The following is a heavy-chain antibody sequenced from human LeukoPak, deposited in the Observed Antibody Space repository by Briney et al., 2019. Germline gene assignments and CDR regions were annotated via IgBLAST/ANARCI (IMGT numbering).Heavy chain of an antibody. V-gene: IGHV4-4*07. J-gene: IGHJ4*02. CDR3: ARDKRLSSAWYEYYFDS. CDR1: GGSISGYY. CDR2: IYSRGNT. D-gene: IGHD6-19*01. Sequence: SETLSLTCTVSGGSISGYYWTWIRQPAGKGLEWIGHIYSRGNTNYNPSLKKRVTMSVDTSKNQFSLQLRSVTAADTAVYYCARDKRLSSAWYEYYFDSWGQGTLVTVSP.